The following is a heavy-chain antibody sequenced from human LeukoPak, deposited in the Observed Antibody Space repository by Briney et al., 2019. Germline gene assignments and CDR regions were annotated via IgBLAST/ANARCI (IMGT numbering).Heavy chain of an antibody. CDR3: ASRPQDGHDPAENFDY. CDR2: INPNSGGT. D-gene: IGHD4-17*01. J-gene: IGHJ4*02. V-gene: IGHV1-2*02. CDR1: GYTFTSYY. Sequence: GSVKGSCAASGYTFTSYYMHWVRQAPGQGLVWMGWINPNSGGTNYAQKFQDSVTMTRDTSISTADMELRRLRSYDTAVYYCASRPQDGHDPAENFDYWGQGTLVTVSS.